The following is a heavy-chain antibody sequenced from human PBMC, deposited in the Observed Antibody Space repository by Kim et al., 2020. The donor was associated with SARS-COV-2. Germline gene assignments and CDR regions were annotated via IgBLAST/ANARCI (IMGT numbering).Heavy chain of an antibody. D-gene: IGHD2-2*01. CDR2: FDPEDGET. J-gene: IGHJ5*02. Sequence: ASVKVSCKVSGYTLTELSMHWVRQAPGKGLEWMGGFDPEDGETIYAQKFQGRVTMTEDTSTDTAYMELSSLRSEDTAVYYCATSTPHCSTTSCSNNWFDPWGQGTLVTVSS. CDR1: GYTLTELS. V-gene: IGHV1-24*01. CDR3: ATSTPHCSTTSCSNNWFDP.